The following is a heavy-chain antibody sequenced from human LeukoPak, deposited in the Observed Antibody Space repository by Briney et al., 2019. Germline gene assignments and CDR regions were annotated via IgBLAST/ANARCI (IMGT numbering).Heavy chain of an antibody. CDR2: ISGSGGST. V-gene: IGHV3-23*01. CDR1: GFTFSTYA. Sequence: GGSLRLSCAASGFTFSTYAMIWVRQAPGKGLEWVSTISGSGGSTYYADSVKGRFTISRDNSKNTLYLQMNSLRAEDTAVYYCAKEPTRGGGSSWSFDYWGQGTLVTVSS. J-gene: IGHJ4*02. CDR3: AKEPTRGGGSSWSFDY. D-gene: IGHD6-13*01.